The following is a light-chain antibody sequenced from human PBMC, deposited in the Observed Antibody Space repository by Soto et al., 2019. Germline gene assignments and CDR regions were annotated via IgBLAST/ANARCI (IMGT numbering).Light chain of an antibody. CDR3: SSYTSSTTLSVI. J-gene: IGLJ2*01. CDR2: GVT. V-gene: IGLV2-14*01. Sequence: QSALTQPASVSGSPGQSITISCTGTSSDVGGYNYVSWYQQHPGKAPKLMIYGVTNRPSGVSNRFSGSKSSNTASLTISGLQADDEADYYCSSYTSSTTLSVIFGGGTKLTVL. CDR1: SSDVGGYNY.